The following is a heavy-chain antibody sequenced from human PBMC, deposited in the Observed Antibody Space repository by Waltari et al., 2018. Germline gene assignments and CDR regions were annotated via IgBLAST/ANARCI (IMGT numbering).Heavy chain of an antibody. V-gene: IGHV4-4*07. CDR2: IYTSGST. CDR3: ARTRVAAPYYYMDV. CDR1: GGSISSYY. J-gene: IGHJ6*03. D-gene: IGHD6-6*01. Sequence: QVQLQESGPGLVKPSETLSLTCTVSGGSISSYYWSWIRQPAGKGLEWIGRIYTSGSTNYNPSPKSRVTMSVDTSKNQFSLKLSSVTAADTAVYYCARTRVAAPYYYMDVWGKGTTVTVSS.